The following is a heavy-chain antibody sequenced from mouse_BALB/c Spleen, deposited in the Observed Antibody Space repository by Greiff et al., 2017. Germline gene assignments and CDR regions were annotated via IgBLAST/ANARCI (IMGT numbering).Heavy chain of an antibody. CDR3: ARSPITTVSPLFAY. J-gene: IGHJ3*01. D-gene: IGHD1-1*01. Sequence: QVQLQQSGAELMKPGASVKISCKATGYTFSSYWIEWVKQRPGHGLEWIGEILPGSGSTNYNEKFKGKATFTADTSSNTAYMQLSSLTSEDSAVYYCARSPITTVSPLFAYWGQGTLVTVSA. CDR2: ILPGSGST. V-gene: IGHV1-9*01. CDR1: GYTFSSYW.